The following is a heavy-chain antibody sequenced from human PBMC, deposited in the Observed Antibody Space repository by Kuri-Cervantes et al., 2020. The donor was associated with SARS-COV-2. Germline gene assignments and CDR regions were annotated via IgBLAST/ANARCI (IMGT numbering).Heavy chain of an antibody. Sequence: GGSLRLSCAASGFTFSSYSMNWVRQAPGKGLEWVSSISSSSSYIYYADSVKGRFTISRDNSKNTLHLQMNSLRAEDTAVYYCASELYYYDSSGYYLGDYWGQGTLVTVSS. CDR1: GFTFSSYS. CDR3: ASELYYYDSSGYYLGDY. J-gene: IGHJ4*02. V-gene: IGHV3-21*01. D-gene: IGHD3-22*01. CDR2: ISSSSSYI.